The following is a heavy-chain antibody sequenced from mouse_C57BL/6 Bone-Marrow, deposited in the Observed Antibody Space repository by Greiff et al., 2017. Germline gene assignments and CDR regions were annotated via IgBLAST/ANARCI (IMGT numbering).Heavy chain of an antibody. CDR2: IDPSDSYP. CDR3: ARGGGYAMDD. J-gene: IGHJ4*01. V-gene: IGHV1-69*01. Sequence: VQLQQPGAELVMPGASVKLSCKASGYTFTSYWMHWVKQRPGQGLEWIGEIDPSDSYPNYNQKFKGKSTLTVDKSSSTAYMQLSSLTSEDSAVYYCARGGGYAMDDWGQGTSVTVSS. CDR1: GYTFTSYW.